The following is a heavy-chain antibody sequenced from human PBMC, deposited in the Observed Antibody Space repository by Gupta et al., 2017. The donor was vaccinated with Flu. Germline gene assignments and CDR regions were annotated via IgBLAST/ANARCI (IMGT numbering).Heavy chain of an antibody. Sequence: QVQLVQSGAEVKKPGSSVKVSCKASGGTFRSYAISWVRQALGHGLEWMGGIIPIFGTANYAQKCQGRVTITADKSTSTAYMELSSLRSEDTAVYYCARDWGRFEAIKTVTTYNWFDPWGQGTLVTVSS. CDR2: IIPIFGTA. J-gene: IGHJ5*02. CDR1: GGTFRSYA. D-gene: IGHD4-11*01. CDR3: ARDWGRFEAIKTVTTYNWFDP. V-gene: IGHV1-69*06.